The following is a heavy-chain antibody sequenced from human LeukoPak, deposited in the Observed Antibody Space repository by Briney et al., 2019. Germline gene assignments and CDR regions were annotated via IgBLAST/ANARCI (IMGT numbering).Heavy chain of an antibody. V-gene: IGHV3-11*01. CDR3: ARYCSGGSCYRLGYYYYGMDV. J-gene: IGHJ6*02. CDR2: ISSSGSTI. D-gene: IGHD2-15*01. Sequence: GGSLRLSCAASGFTFSDYYMSWIRQAPGKGLEWVSYISSSGSTIYYADSVKGRFTISRDNAKNSLYLQMNSLRAEDTAVYYCARYCSGGSCYRLGYYYYGMDVWGQGTTVTVSS. CDR1: GFTFSDYY.